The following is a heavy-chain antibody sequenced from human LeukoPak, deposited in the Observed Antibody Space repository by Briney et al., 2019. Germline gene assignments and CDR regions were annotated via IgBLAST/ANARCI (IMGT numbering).Heavy chain of an antibody. CDR3: ARGRQYSTGWYYFDY. J-gene: IGHJ4*02. CDR1: GFTFSSNY. CDR2: FYSGGST. Sequence: GGSLTLSCAASGFTFSSNYMSWVRQAPGQGVDWVSVFYSGGSTYYADSVKGRFSISRDNSKNTLYLQMNCLRAEDTAVYYCARGRQYSTGWYYFDYWGQGTLVTVSS. D-gene: IGHD6-19*01. V-gene: IGHV3-53*01.